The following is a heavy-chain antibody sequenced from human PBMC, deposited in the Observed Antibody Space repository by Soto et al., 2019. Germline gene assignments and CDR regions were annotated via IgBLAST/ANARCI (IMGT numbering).Heavy chain of an antibody. CDR2: IFYTGTT. CDR1: GGSITYNSYY. J-gene: IGHJ4*02. V-gene: IGHV4-39*02. CDR3: ARLVVVAPVANV. Sequence: QLQESGPGLVKPSKTLSLTCSVSGGSITYNSYYWGWIRQPPGKGLEWVGGIFYTGTTYNSPSLKDRVSISVDTSKNSFSLNLTSVTAADTAVYFCARLVVVAPVANVWGQGALVTVSS. D-gene: IGHD2-21*01.